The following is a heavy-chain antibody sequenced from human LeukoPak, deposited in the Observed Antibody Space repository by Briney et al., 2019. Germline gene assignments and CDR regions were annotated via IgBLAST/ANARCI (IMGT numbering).Heavy chain of an antibody. CDR2: IIPIFGTA. CDR1: GYTFTSYD. Sequence: SVKVSSKASGYTFTSYDINWVRQATGQGLEWMGGIIPIFGTANYAQKFQGRVTITADKSTSTAYMELSSLRSEDTAVYYCARARNDYAWPNWFDPWGQGTLVTVSS. D-gene: IGHD3-16*01. CDR3: ARARNDYAWPNWFDP. J-gene: IGHJ5*02. V-gene: IGHV1-69*06.